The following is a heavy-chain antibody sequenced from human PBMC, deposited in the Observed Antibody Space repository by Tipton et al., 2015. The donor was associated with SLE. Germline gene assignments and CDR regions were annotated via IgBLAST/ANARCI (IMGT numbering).Heavy chain of an antibody. CDR2: IYYSGST. V-gene: IGHV4-59*01. D-gene: IGHD1-26*01. CDR1: GGSINSYY. J-gene: IGHJ5*02. Sequence: LRLSCTVSGGSINSYYWSWIRQPPGKGLEWIGYIYYSGSTNYNPSLKSRVTISVDTSKNQFSLKLSSVTAADTAVYYCAIYSGSYYGHWFDPWGQGTLVTVSS. CDR3: AIYSGSYYGHWFDP.